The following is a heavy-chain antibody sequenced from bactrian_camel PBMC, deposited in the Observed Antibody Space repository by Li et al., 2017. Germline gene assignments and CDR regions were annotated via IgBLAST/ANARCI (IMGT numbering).Heavy chain of an antibody. D-gene: IGHD5*01. CDR1: GYTDSSNC. V-gene: IGHV3S40*01. CDR2: IYTGGGST. Sequence: VQLVESGGGSVQAGGSLNLSCVASGYTDSSNCIAWFRQARGQAREGVALIYTGGGSTFCADSVKGRFTISQEKDENKNTVSLQMSGLNPEDTGMYYCAVGVEANRCRFSSWGQGTQVTVS. CDR3: AVGVEANRCRFSS. J-gene: IGHJ4*01.